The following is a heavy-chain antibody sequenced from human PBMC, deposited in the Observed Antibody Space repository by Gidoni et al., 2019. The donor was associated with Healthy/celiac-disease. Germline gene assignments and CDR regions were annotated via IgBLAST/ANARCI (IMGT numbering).Heavy chain of an antibody. D-gene: IGHD3-3*01. CDR3: ARASITIFGVVTNFDY. J-gene: IGHJ4*02. Sequence: QQAPGQGLEWMGWISAYNGNTNYAQKLQGRVTMTTDTSTSTAYMELRSLRSDDTAVYYCARASITIFGVVTNFDYWGQGTLVTVSS. CDR2: ISAYNGNT. V-gene: IGHV1-18*01.